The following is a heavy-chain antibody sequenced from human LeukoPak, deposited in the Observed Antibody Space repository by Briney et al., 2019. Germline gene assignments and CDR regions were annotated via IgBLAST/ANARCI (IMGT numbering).Heavy chain of an antibody. V-gene: IGHV1-8*01. Sequence: ASVKVSCKASGYTFTSYDINWVRQATGQGLEWMGWMNPNSGNTGYAQKFQGRVTMTRNTSISTAYMELSSLRSEDTAVYYCARGWYYDILTGYNNYGMDVWGQGTTVTVSS. CDR2: MNPNSGNT. CDR3: ARGWYYDILTGYNNYGMDV. J-gene: IGHJ6*02. D-gene: IGHD3-9*01. CDR1: GYTFTSYD.